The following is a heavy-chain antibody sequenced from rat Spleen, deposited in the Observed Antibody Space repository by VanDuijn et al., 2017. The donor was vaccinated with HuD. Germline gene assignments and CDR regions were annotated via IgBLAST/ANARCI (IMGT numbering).Heavy chain of an antibody. CDR3: ARREQLGGYFDY. V-gene: IGHV5-7*01. D-gene: IGHD1-10*01. Sequence: EVQLVESGGGLVQPGRSMKLSCAASGFTFSNYDMAWVRQAPKKGLEWVATISYHGSSTNYRGSVKGQFTISRDNAKSTLCLQMDSLRSEDTATYYCARREQLGGYFDYWGQGVMVTVSS. CDR2: ISYHGSST. CDR1: GFTFSNYD. J-gene: IGHJ2*01.